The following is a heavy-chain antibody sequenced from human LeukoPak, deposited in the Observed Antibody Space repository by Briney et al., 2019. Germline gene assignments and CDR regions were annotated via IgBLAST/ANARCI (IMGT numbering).Heavy chain of an antibody. D-gene: IGHD1-26*01. J-gene: IGHJ4*02. CDR1: GFTFSSYA. CDR3: ARDLGQGYSGSYSFDY. V-gene: IGHV3-30*04. Sequence: GGSLRLSCAASGFTFSSYAMHWVRQAPGKGLEWVAVISYDGSNKYYADSVKGRFTISRDNSKNTLYLQMNSLRAEDTAVYYCARDLGQGYSGSYSFDYWGQGTLVTVSS. CDR2: ISYDGSNK.